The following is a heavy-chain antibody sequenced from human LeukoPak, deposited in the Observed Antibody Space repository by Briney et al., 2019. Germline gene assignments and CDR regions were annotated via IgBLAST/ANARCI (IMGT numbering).Heavy chain of an antibody. CDR1: GGTFSSYA. CDR2: IIPIFGTA. Sequence: GSTVKVSCKASGGTFSSYAISWVRQAPGQGLEWMGGIIPIFGTANYAQKFQGRVTITTDESTSTAYMELSSLRSEDTAVYYCASCIVGATSYYYYYYMDVWGKGTTVTVSS. CDR3: ASCIVGATSYYYYYYMDV. D-gene: IGHD1-26*01. V-gene: IGHV1-69*05. J-gene: IGHJ6*03.